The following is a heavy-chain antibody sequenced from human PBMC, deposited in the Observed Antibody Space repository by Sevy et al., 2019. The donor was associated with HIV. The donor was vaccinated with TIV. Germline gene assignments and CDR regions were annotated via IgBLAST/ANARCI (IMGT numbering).Heavy chain of an antibody. Sequence: GGSLRLSCAASGFIFSDRYMNWIRQAPGKGLEWIAYITSNGNTIYYADSVKGRFTISRDNAKNSPFLQMNSLRAEDTAVYYCASSLLVDGRWGPPYGMDVWGQGTTVTVSS. V-gene: IGHV3-11*01. CDR1: GFIFSDRY. CDR3: ASSLLVDGRWGPPYGMDV. J-gene: IGHJ6*02. CDR2: ITSNGNTI. D-gene: IGHD3-16*01.